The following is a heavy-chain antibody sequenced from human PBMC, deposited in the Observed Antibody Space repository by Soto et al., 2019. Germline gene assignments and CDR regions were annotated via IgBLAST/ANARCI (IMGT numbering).Heavy chain of an antibody. CDR2: IYRGGGT. Sequence: VQLVESGGGVVQPGRSLRLSCAASGLSVTANYMTWVRQAPGKGLEWLSIIYRGGGTYYADSLKGRAIISRDGSRNMVFLQMNSLTAEDAGVYYCARRDDSETFDIWGRGTAVNVSS. CDR1: GLSVTANY. V-gene: IGHV3-53*01. J-gene: IGHJ3*02. CDR3: ARRDDSETFDI. D-gene: IGHD5-18*01.